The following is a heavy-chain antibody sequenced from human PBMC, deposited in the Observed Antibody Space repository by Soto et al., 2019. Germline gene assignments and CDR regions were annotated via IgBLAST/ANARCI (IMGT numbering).Heavy chain of an antibody. CDR2: IYWDDDK. CDR1: GFSLSTSGVG. Sequence: QITLKESGPTLVKPTQTLTLTCTFSGFSLSTSGVGVGWIRQPPGKGLEWLALIYWDDDKRYSPSLKSRLTITKAPSKTQVVLTMTNVDPADTATYYCAHTRAIVVIVAEDEYFQHWGQGTLVTVSS. D-gene: IGHD3-22*01. J-gene: IGHJ1*01. V-gene: IGHV2-5*02. CDR3: AHTRAIVVIVAEDEYFQH.